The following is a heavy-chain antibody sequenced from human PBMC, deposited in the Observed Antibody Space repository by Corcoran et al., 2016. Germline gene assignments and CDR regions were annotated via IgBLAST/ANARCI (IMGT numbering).Heavy chain of an antibody. CDR3: ARDRRGSYLRWFDP. CDR2: IYYSGST. Sequence: QLQLQESGPGLVKPSETLSLTCTVSGGSISSSSYYWGWIRQPPGKGLEWIGSIYYSGSTYYNPSLKSRVTISVDTSKNQFSLKLSSVTAADTAVYYCARDRRGSYLRWFDPWGQGTLVTVSS. J-gene: IGHJ5*02. D-gene: IGHD1-26*01. V-gene: IGHV4-39*07. CDR1: GGSISSSSYY.